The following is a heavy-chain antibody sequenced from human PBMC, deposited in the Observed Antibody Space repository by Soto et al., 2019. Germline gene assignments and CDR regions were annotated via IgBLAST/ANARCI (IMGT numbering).Heavy chain of an antibody. CDR3: VTFLHYSYAFDI. Sequence: EVELVESGGGLVQPGGSLRLSCAASGFTFSNYWMHWVRQAPGKGLLWVARITGDGNTVSYADSVRGRFAISRDNAKAALYLQMNSLRAEDTAVYYCVTFLHYSYAFDIWGQGAMVAVSP. J-gene: IGHJ3*02. D-gene: IGHD2-21*01. CDR1: GFTFSNYW. V-gene: IGHV3-74*01. CDR2: ITGDGNTV.